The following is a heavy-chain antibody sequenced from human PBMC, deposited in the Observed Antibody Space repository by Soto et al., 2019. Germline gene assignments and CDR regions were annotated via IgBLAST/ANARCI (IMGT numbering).Heavy chain of an antibody. V-gene: IGHV1-18*01. Sequence: GASVKVSCKASGYTFTSYGISWVRQAPGQGLEWMGWISAYNGNTNYAQKLQGRVTMTTDTSTSTAYMEMRSLRSDDTAVYYCAGDSAGGYSYGIADYWGQGTLVTVSS. CDR2: ISAYNGNT. D-gene: IGHD5-18*01. CDR3: AGDSAGGYSYGIADY. J-gene: IGHJ4*02. CDR1: GYTFTSYG.